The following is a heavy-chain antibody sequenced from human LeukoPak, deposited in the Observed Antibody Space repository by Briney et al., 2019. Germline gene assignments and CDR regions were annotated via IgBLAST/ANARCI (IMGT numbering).Heavy chain of an antibody. CDR1: GFTFSSYW. D-gene: IGHD4-17*01. CDR2: INSDGSRT. V-gene: IGHV3-74*01. J-gene: IGHJ4*02. CDR3: ARGGDYSWEAVPW. Sequence: GGSLRLSCAASGFTFSSYWMYWVRQAPGKGLVWVSRINSDGSRTSYADSVKGRFTISRDNAKNTLYLQMNSLRAEDTAVYYCARGGDYSWEAVPWWGQGTLVTVSS.